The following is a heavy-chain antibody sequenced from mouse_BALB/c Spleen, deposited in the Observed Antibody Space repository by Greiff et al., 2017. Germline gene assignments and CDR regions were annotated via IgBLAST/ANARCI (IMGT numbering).Heavy chain of an antibody. D-gene: IGHD2-1*01. V-gene: IGHV14-4*02. CDR1: GFNIKDYY. CDR2: IDPENGDT. CDR3: NAWGYGNYEAY. J-gene: IGHJ3*01. Sequence: VQLQQSGAELVRSGASVKLSCTASGFNIKDYYMHWVKQRPEQGLEWIGWIDPENGDTEYAPKFQGKATMTADTSSNTAYLQLSSLTSEDTAVYYCNAWGYGNYEAYWGQGTLVTVSA.